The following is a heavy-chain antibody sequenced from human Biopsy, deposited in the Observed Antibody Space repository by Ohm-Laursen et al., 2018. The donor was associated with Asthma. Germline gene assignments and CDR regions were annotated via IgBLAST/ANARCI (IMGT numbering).Heavy chain of an antibody. Sequence: SLRLSCAASGFTLRDYYMSWIRQAPGKGLEWISYINGKSNSIENADSVKGRFTISRDNAKNSLYLQMNSLRAEDTAVYYCARDSYSSGLYDDFESWGQGTLVTVSS. V-gene: IGHV3-11*01. CDR2: INGKSNSI. D-gene: IGHD6-19*01. CDR3: ARDSYSSGLYDDFES. J-gene: IGHJ4*02. CDR1: GFTLRDYY.